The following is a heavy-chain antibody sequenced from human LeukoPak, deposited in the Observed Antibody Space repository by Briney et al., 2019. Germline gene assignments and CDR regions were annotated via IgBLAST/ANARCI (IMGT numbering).Heavy chain of an antibody. D-gene: IGHD4-23*01. J-gene: IGHJ4*02. CDR2: ISHSGST. CDR3: ASTARFLRRSFDY. V-gene: IGHV4-34*01. CDR1: GGSFSGYY. Sequence: PSETLSLTCAVYGGSFSGYYWSWIRQPPGKGLEWIGEISHSGSTNYNPSLKSRVTISVDTSKNQFSLKLSSVTAADTAVYYCASTARFLRRSFDYWGQGTLVTVSS.